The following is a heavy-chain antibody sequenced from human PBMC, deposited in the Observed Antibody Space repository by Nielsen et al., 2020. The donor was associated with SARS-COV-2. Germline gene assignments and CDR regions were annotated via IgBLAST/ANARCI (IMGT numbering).Heavy chain of an antibody. Sequence: SETLSLTCTVSGGSISSGGYYWSWIRQHPGKGLEWIGYIYYSGSTYYNPSLKSRVTISVDTSKNQFSLKLSSVTAADTAVYYCARGAPHYYGMDVWGQGTTVTVSS. CDR3: ARGAPHYYGMDV. CDR2: IYYSGST. CDR1: GGSISSGGYY. V-gene: IGHV4-31*03. J-gene: IGHJ6*02.